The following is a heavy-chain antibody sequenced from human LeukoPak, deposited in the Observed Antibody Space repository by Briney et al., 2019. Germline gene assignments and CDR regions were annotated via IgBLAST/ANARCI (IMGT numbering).Heavy chain of an antibody. CDR1: GFTFSSYA. Sequence: PGGSLRLSCAASGFTFSSYAMSWVRQAPGKGLEWVSAISGSGGSTYYADSVKGRFTISRDNSKNTLYLQMSSLRAEDTAVYYCAKSNYALSDIVVVPAAQNISPNDAFDIWGQGTMVTVSS. CDR2: ISGSGGST. V-gene: IGHV3-23*01. CDR3: AKSNYALSDIVVVPAAQNISPNDAFDI. J-gene: IGHJ3*02. D-gene: IGHD2-2*01.